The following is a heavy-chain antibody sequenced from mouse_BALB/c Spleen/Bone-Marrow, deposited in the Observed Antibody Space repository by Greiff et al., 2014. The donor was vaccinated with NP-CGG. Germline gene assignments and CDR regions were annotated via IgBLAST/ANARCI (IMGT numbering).Heavy chain of an antibody. CDR1: GFNIKDTY. CDR2: IDPANGNT. Sequence: DVQLQESGAELVKPGASVKSSCTASGFNIKDTYMHWVKQRPEQGLEWIGRIDPANGNTKYDPKFQGKATITADTSSNTAYLQLSSLTSEDTAVYYCAIYYGNYYAMDYWGQGTSVTVSS. D-gene: IGHD2-1*01. CDR3: AIYYGNYYAMDY. J-gene: IGHJ4*01. V-gene: IGHV14-3*02.